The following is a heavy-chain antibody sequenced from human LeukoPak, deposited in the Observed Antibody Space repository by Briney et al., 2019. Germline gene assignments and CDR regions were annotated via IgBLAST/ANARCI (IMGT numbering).Heavy chain of an antibody. CDR3: ARMRFLEWLLYRWDAFDI. V-gene: IGHV4-34*01. Sequence: SETLSLTCAVFGGSFSGFYWSWIRQPPGRGLEWIGEINHSGSTNYNPSLKSRLTISVDTSKNQFSLKLTSVTAADTAVYYCARMRFLEWLLYRWDAFDIWGRGTMVTVSS. J-gene: IGHJ3*02. CDR1: GGSFSGFY. CDR2: INHSGST. D-gene: IGHD3-3*01.